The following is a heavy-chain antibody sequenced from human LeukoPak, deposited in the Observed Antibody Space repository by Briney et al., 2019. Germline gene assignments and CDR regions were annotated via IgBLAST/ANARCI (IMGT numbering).Heavy chain of an antibody. J-gene: IGHJ4*02. V-gene: IGHV3-73*01. Sequence: PGGSLRLSCAASGFTFSGSATHWVRQASGRGLEWIGRIRSKPNNYATAYAASVKGRFTISRDDSRNTAYLQMNSLKTEDSAVYYCAGPYDTSGHAFDYWGQGTLVTVSS. CDR2: IRSKPNNYAT. CDR3: AGPYDTSGHAFDY. CDR1: GFTFSGSA. D-gene: IGHD3-22*01.